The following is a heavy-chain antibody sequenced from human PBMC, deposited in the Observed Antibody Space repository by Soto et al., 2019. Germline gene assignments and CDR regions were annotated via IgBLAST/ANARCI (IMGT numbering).Heavy chain of an antibody. Sequence: GGSLRLSCAASGFNFGVSSMNWVRQTPGKRLEWVAAISDSGSYIKYADSVKGRFTISRDNAKNSLFLQVNSLRVEDTAVYYCASSSSYYYFNWGQGTLVTVSS. CDR2: ISDSGSYI. CDR1: GFNFGVSS. CDR3: ASSSSYYYFN. V-gene: IGHV3-21*06. D-gene: IGHD6-13*01. J-gene: IGHJ4*02.